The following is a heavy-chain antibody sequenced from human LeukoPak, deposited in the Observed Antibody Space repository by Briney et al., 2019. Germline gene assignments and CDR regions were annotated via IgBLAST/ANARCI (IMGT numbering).Heavy chain of an antibody. Sequence: ASVKVSCKASGYTFTSYDINWVRQATGQGLEWMGWMNPNNGNTGYAQKFQGRVTMTRNTSISTAYMELSSLRSGDTAVYYCARHYDTVAGTVTFDIWGQGTMVTVSS. V-gene: IGHV1-8*01. D-gene: IGHD6-19*01. CDR2: MNPNNGNT. CDR1: GYTFTSYD. CDR3: ARHYDTVAGTVTFDI. J-gene: IGHJ3*02.